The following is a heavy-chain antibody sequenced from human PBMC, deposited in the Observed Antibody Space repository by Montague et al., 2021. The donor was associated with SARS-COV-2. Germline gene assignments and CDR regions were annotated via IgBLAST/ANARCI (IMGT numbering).Heavy chain of an antibody. J-gene: IGHJ3*02. CDR2: IYHTGST. CDR1: GGSISSGGYY. Sequence: TLSLTCTVPGGSISSGGYYWSWIRQHPGKGLEWIGYIYHTGSTHYXXXLKSRVTISKETSKNHFSLNLSSVTAADSAVYYCARDSGYYDSSGYSYDAFDIWGQGTKVTVSS. V-gene: IGHV4-31*03. CDR3: ARDSGYYDSSGYSYDAFDI. D-gene: IGHD3-22*01.